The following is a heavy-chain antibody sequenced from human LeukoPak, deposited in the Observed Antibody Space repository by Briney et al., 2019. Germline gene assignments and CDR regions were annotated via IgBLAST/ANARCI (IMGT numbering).Heavy chain of an antibody. V-gene: IGHV3-7*01. CDR2: IKEDGSEK. CDR1: GFTRSSYW. J-gene: IGHJ3*01. D-gene: IGHD3-10*01. CDR3: ARDWLAGVPFDAFDL. Sequence: PGGSLRLSCAASGFTRSSYWMSWVRQAPGKGLEWVANIKEDGSEKYYVDSVKGRFTISRDNAKNSLYLHMNSLTAEDTAMYYCARDWLAGVPFDAFDLWGQGTMVTVSS.